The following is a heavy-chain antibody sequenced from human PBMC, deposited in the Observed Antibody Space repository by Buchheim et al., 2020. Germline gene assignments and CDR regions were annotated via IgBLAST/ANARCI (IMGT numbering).Heavy chain of an antibody. CDR2: ISGSGGST. CDR1: GFTFSSYA. CDR3: ARDLGYSYGPEYFDY. D-gene: IGHD5-18*01. V-gene: IGHV3-23*01. J-gene: IGHJ4*02. Sequence: EVQLLESGGGLVQPGGSLRLSCAASGFTFSSYAMSWVRQAPGKGLEWVSAISGSGGSTYYADSVQGRFTISRDNAKHSLHLQMNSLRAEDTAVYYCARDLGYSYGPEYFDYWGQGTL.